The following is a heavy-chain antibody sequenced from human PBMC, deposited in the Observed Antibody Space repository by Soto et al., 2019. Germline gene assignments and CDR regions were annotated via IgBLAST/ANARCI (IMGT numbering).Heavy chain of an antibody. D-gene: IGHD3-3*01. CDR2: IRSKAYGGTT. J-gene: IGHJ4*02. Sequence: GGSLRLSCTASGFTFGDYAMSWVRQAPGKGLEWVGFIRSKAYGGTTEYAASVKGRFTISRDDSKSVAYLQMNSLKTEDTAVYYCTRPKIYYDFWSGSSHYFDYWGQGTLVTVSS. CDR3: TRPKIYYDFWSGSSHYFDY. CDR1: GFTFGDYA. V-gene: IGHV3-49*04.